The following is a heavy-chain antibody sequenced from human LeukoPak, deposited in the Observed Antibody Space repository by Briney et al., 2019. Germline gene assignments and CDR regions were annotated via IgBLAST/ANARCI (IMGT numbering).Heavy chain of an antibody. D-gene: IGHD5-18*01. J-gene: IGHJ4*02. V-gene: IGHV3-30*01. CDR2: ISYDGSNK. Sequence: GGSLRLSCAASGFTFSSYAMHWVRLAPGKGLEWAAVISYDGSNKFYADSVKGRFTISRDNSKNTLFLQMNSLRAEDTAVYYCARDRSQRAYSYGPDGEWGQGTLVTVSS. CDR3: ARDRSQRAYSYGPDGE. CDR1: GFTFSSYA.